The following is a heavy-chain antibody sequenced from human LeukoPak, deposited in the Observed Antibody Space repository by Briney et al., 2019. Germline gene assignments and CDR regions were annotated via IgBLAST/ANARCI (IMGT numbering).Heavy chain of an antibody. V-gene: IGHV3-21*01. Sequence: GGSLRLSCAASGFTFGSYSMNWVRQAPGKGLEWVSSIGSNSNYIYYADSVKGRFTISRDNAKNSLYLQMNSLRAEDTAVYYCARDGTVFDPWGQGTLVTVSS. CDR2: IGSNSNYI. CDR3: ARDGTVFDP. D-gene: IGHD1-1*01. J-gene: IGHJ5*02. CDR1: GFTFGSYS.